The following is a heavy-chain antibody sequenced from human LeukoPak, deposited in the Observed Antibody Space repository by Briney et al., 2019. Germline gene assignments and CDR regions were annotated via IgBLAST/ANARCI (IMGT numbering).Heavy chain of an antibody. V-gene: IGHV3-23*01. Sequence: GPSLRLSCAVSGFTFRSYAMSWVRQAAGKGLEWVSAISGSGVVTYYADSVKGRFTISRDNSTNTLYLQMNSLRAEDTAVYYCAKYGYYYDSSAYYVIYYFDSWGQGTLVTVSS. J-gene: IGHJ4*02. CDR1: GFTFRSYA. CDR3: AKYGYYYDSSAYYVIYYFDS. CDR2: ISGSGVVT. D-gene: IGHD3-22*01.